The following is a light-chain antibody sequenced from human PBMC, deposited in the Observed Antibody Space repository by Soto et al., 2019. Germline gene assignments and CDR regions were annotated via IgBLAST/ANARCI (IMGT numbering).Light chain of an antibody. CDR1: QSISSY. CDR3: QQSYSTSWT. CDR2: AAS. J-gene: IGKJ1*01. V-gene: IGKV1-39*01. Sequence: DSQMTQSQSSLSASVGDRVTITCRASQSISSYLNWYQQKPGKAPKLLIYAASSLQSGVPSRFSGSGSGTDFTLTISSLQPEDFATYYCQQSYSTSWTFGQRTKVDTK.